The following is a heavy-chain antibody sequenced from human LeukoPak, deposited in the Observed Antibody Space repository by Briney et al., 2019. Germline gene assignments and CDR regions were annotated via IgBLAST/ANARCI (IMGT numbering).Heavy chain of an antibody. D-gene: IGHD5-18*01. Sequence: GESLKISCKCSGYSFTNYWIGWVRQMPGKGLEWMGIITPGDSDTRYSPSFQGQVTISADKSTSTAYLQWSSLKASDTAMYYCARRASGYSYGYYFDYWGQGTLVTVSS. CDR3: ARRASGYSYGYYFDY. V-gene: IGHV5-51*01. CDR2: ITPGDSDT. CDR1: GYSFTNYW. J-gene: IGHJ4*02.